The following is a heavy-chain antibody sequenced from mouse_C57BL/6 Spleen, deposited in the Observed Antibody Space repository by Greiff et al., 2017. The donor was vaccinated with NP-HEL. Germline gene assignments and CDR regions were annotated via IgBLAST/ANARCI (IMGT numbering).Heavy chain of an antibody. CDR1: GYAFSSYW. J-gene: IGHJ2*01. D-gene: IGHD1-1*01. CDR2: IYPGDGDT. V-gene: IGHV1-80*01. Sequence: VKLVESGAELVKPGASVKISCKASGYAFSSYWMNWVKQRPGKGLEWIGQIYPGDGDTNYNGKFKGKATLTADKSSSTAYMQLSSLTSEDSAVYFCARGGTTTLLDYWGQGTTLTVSS. CDR3: ARGGTTTLLDY.